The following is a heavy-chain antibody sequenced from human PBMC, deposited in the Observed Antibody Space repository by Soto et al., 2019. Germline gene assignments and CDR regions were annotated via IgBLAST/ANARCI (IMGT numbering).Heavy chain of an antibody. CDR2: ISGSGDNT. CDR1: GFTPSSYA. V-gene: IGHV3-23*01. J-gene: IGHJ4*02. D-gene: IGHD6-6*01. Sequence: PVGSLRLSCAASGFTPSSYAMSWVRQAPGKGLEWVSGISGSGDNTYYADSVKDRFTISRDNSKNTLSLQMNSLRAEDTAVYYCAKGIVARPNYFDYWGQGTLVTVSS. CDR3: AKGIVARPNYFDY.